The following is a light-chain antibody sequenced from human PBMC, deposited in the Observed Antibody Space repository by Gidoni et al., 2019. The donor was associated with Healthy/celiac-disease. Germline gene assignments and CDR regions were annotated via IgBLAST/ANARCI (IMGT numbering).Light chain of an antibody. Sequence: HSALTHPASVSGSPGHSITISCTGPSSDVGGYNYVSWYQQHPGKAPKLMIYDVSNRPSGVSNRFSGSKSGNTASLTISGLQAEDEADYYCSSYTSSSTYVFGTGTKVTV. CDR1: SSDVGGYNY. CDR3: SSYTSSSTYV. J-gene: IGLJ1*01. CDR2: DVS. V-gene: IGLV2-14*03.